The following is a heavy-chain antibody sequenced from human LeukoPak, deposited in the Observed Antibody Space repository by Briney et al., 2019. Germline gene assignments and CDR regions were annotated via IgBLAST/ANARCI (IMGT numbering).Heavy chain of an antibody. CDR1: GYTFTSYD. D-gene: IGHD4-11*01. J-gene: IGHJ6*03. Sequence: ASVKVSCKASGYTFTSYDINWVRQATGQGLEWMGWMNPNSGNTGYAQKFQGRVTMTRDMSTSTVYMELSSLRSEDTAVYYCARGGNYAPVDYYYYYMDVWGKGTTVTVSS. V-gene: IGHV1-8*02. CDR3: ARGGNYAPVDYYYYYMDV. CDR2: MNPNSGNT.